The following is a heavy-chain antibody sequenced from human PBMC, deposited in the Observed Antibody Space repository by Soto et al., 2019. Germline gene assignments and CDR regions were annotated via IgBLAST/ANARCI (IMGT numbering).Heavy chain of an antibody. D-gene: IGHD4-4*01. CDR3: ADWGGHDYNY. CDR1: GFTFTDFY. Sequence: EVQLVQFGGGLVQPGGSLRLFCVGSGFTFTDFYMNWVRQAPGMGLEWVANIRPDGSETNYVESLKGRFTTSRDNEKNSLCLQMNSLRADDTAVDYCADWGGHDYNYWGQGILGTVSS. V-gene: IGHV3-7*03. J-gene: IGHJ4*02. CDR2: IRPDGSET.